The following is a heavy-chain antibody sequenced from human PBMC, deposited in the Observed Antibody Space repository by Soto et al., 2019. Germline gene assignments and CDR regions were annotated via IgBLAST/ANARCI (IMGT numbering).Heavy chain of an antibody. V-gene: IGHV4-39*01. CDR2: IFYRGNT. J-gene: IGHJ6*03. CDR1: GGSISSSTHY. Sequence: QLQLQESGPGLVRPSETLSLTCTASGGSISSSTHYWGWTRQPPGKGLEWIGAIFYRGNTYYNPSLKSRVTISVDTSKNQFSLKVTSVTDADTAMYYCTRHGSDRDLAYYYSYMDVWGKGTTVTVSS. D-gene: IGHD3-10*01. CDR3: TRHGSDRDLAYYYSYMDV.